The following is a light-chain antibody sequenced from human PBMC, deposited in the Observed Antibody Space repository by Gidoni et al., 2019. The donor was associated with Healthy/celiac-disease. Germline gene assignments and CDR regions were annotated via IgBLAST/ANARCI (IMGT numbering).Light chain of an antibody. CDR1: QSISSY. Sequence: DSQMTQSPSSLSASVGDRVTITCRASQSISSYLNWYQQKPGKAPKLLIYAASSLQSGVPSRFSGSGSGTDFTLTISSLQPEDFATYYCQQSYSTPQHTFGQGTKLEIK. V-gene: IGKV1-39*01. CDR3: QQSYSTPQHT. J-gene: IGKJ2*01. CDR2: AAS.